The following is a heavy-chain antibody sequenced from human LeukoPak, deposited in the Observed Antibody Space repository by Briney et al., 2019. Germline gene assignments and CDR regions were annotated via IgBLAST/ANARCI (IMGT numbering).Heavy chain of an antibody. D-gene: IGHD4-11*01. CDR2: IVVGRGIT. J-gene: IGHJ6*02. V-gene: IGHV1-58*01. Sequence: SLKVSCKASGFTFTKSALQGVRPARGQRLEWIGWIVVGRGITDDAQNSQERFSITRDMFTSTDYMELSSLRSEDTGVYYCAAGLRGPTVTGKYYYYGMDVWGQGTTVTVSS. CDR1: GFTFTKSA. CDR3: AAGLRGPTVTGKYYYYGMDV.